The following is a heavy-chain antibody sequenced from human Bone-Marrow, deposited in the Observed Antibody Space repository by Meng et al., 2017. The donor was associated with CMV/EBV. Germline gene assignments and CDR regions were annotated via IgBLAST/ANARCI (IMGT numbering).Heavy chain of an antibody. J-gene: IGHJ4*02. CDR3: ARDGAARY. Sequence: GGSLRLSCAASGFTISSYWMSWVRQAPGKGLEWVANIKQDGSEKYYVDSVKGRFTISRDNAKNSLYLQMNSLRAEDTAVYYCARDGAARYWGQGTLVTVSS. CDR2: IKQDGSEK. D-gene: IGHD6-6*01. V-gene: IGHV3-7*01. CDR1: GFTISSYW.